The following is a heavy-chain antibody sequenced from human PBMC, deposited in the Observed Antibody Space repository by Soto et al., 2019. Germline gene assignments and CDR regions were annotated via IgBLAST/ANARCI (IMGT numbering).Heavy chain of an antibody. CDR3: VWISWGY. CDR1: GFDFNNYD. V-gene: IGHV3-23*01. Sequence: EVQLLESGGGLVQPGGSLRLSCAASGFDFNNYDMSWGRQAPGKGLEWVSSVSESGDSTYYADSVKGRFTISRDNSKNHLYLEMNRLRAEDTALFYCVWISWGYWGQGTLVFVSS. D-gene: IGHD3-16*01. J-gene: IGHJ4*02. CDR2: VSESGDST.